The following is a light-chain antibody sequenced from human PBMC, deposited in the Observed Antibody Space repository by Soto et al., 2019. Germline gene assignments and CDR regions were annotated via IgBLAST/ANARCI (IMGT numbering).Light chain of an antibody. Sequence: DIQMTQSPSTLSGSVGDRVTITCRARPTISSRLAWYQQKPGKAPKVLIYNASTVKSGVASRFSGSGSATEFTLTISSMQPDDFATYYCQHYNSYSDPFGQGTKVDSK. CDR1: PTISSR. CDR2: NAS. J-gene: IGKJ1*01. V-gene: IGKV1-5*03. CDR3: QHYNSYSDP.